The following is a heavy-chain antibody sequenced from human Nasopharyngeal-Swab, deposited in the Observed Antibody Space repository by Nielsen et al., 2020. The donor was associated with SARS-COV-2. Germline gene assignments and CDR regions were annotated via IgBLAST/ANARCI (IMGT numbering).Heavy chain of an antibody. J-gene: IGHJ6*02. CDR3: ARALAPYSGYDYDYYYGMDV. V-gene: IGHV3-13*04. D-gene: IGHD5-12*01. CDR1: GFTFSSYD. Sequence: GESLKISCAASGFTFSSYDMHWVRQATGKGLEWVSAIGTAGDTYYPGSVKGRFTISRENAKNSLYLQMNSLRAGDTAVYYCARALAPYSGYDYDYYYGMDVWGQGTTATVSS. CDR2: IGTAGDT.